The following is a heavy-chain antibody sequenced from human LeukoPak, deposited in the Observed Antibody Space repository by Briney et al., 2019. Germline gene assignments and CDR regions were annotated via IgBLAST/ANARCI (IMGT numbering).Heavy chain of an antibody. D-gene: IGHD2-15*01. J-gene: IGHJ6*03. V-gene: IGHV3-21*01. CDR3: ARDLYCSGGSCYSWWYYYYYYMDV. CDR1: GFTFSSYS. CDR2: ISSSSSYI. Sequence: GGSLRLSCAASGFTFSSYSMNWVRQAPGKGLEWVSSISSSSSYIYYADSVKGRFTISRDNAKNSLYLQMNSLRAEDTAVYYCARDLYCSGGSCYSWWYYYYYYMDVWGKGTTVTVSS.